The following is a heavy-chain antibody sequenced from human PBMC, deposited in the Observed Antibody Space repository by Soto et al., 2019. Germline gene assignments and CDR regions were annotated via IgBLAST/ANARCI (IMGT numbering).Heavy chain of an antibody. V-gene: IGHV3-30-3*01. CDR1: GFTFSSYA. Sequence: QVRLVESGGGVVQPGKSLRLSCAASGFTFSSYAMHWVRQAPGKGLEWVAVISFDGSNKYYADSVKGRFTISRDNSKNXLQLQMNSLRAEDTALYYCARVSIEGVITAYYFDYWGQGTLVTVSS. CDR2: ISFDGSNK. J-gene: IGHJ4*02. CDR3: ARVSIEGVITAYYFDY. D-gene: IGHD3-22*01.